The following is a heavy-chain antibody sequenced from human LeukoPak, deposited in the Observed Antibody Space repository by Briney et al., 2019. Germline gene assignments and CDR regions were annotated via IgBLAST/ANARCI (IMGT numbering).Heavy chain of an antibody. CDR1: GGSFSGYY. V-gene: IGHV4-59*01. J-gene: IGHJ6*03. CDR3: ARGRVSSSTWYSTYYYYFYMDV. Sequence: PSETLSLTCAVYGGSFSGYYWSWIRQPPGKGLEWIGYVDHTGSTNFNPSLNGRVSISRDTTKNLFSLRLRSVTAADTAVYFCARGRVSSSTWYSTYYYYFYMDVWGKGTTVTVSS. CDR2: VDHTGST. D-gene: IGHD1-1*01.